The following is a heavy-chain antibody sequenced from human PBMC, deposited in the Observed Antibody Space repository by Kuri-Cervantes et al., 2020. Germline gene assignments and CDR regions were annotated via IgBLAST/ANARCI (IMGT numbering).Heavy chain of an antibody. CDR1: GFTFSSYG. V-gene: IGHV3-30*02. CDR2: IWYDGSNK. J-gene: IGHJ6*02. CDR3: AKAGEAYYYYYGMDV. Sequence: GGSLRLSCAASGFTFSSYGMHWVRQAPGKGLEWVAVIWYDGSNKYYADSVKGRFTISRDNSKNTLYLQMNSLRAEDTAVYYCAKAGEAYYYYYGMDVWGHGTTVTVSS.